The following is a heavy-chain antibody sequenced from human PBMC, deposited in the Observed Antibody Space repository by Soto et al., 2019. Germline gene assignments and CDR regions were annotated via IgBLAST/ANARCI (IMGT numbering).Heavy chain of an antibody. V-gene: IGHV3-48*02. J-gene: IGHJ6*02. CDR3: ARVRVMSEIYGMDV. CDR2: ISSSGNTI. Sequence: GGSLRLFCAASGFTFNTYSMNWVRQPPGKGLEWISYISSSGNTIYYADSVEGRFTISRDTAKNSLYLQMNSLRDEDTAMYYCARVRVMSEIYGMDVWGQGTTVTVSS. D-gene: IGHD2-21*01. CDR1: GFTFNTYS.